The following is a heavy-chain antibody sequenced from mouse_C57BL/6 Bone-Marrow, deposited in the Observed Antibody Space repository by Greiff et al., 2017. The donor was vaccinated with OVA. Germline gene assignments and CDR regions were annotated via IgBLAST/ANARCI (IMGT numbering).Heavy chain of an antibody. J-gene: IGHJ2*01. D-gene: IGHD1-1*01. CDR2: ISSGGSYT. CDR1: GFTFSSYG. CDR3: ARQGDYGSFFDY. Sequence: EVNLVESGGDLVKPGGSLKLSCAASGFTFSSYGMSWVRQTPDQRLEWVATISSGGSYTYYPDSVKGRFTISRDNDKNTLYLEMSSLKSEDTAMYYCARQGDYGSFFDYWGQGTTLTVSS. V-gene: IGHV5-6*01.